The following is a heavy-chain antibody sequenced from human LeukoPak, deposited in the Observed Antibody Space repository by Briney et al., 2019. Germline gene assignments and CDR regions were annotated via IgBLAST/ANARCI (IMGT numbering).Heavy chain of an antibody. J-gene: IGHJ4*02. Sequence: GGSLRLSCAASGFTFSSYWMNWVRQAPGKGLEWVANIKEDGSEKDYVDSVKGRFTISRDNAKNSLYLQMDSLRAEDTAVYYCARDRIGGEEYWGQGTLVTVSS. CDR1: GFTFSSYW. CDR2: IKEDGSEK. CDR3: ARDRIGGEEY. D-gene: IGHD3-16*01. V-gene: IGHV3-7*01.